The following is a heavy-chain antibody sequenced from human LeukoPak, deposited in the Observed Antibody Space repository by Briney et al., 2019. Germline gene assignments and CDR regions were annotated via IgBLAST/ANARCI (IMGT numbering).Heavy chain of an antibody. D-gene: IGHD5-12*01. CDR1: GASISSHS. J-gene: IGHJ6*02. CDR2: VSYSGST. CDR3: AREAGYVMEPDYYYGMDV. V-gene: IGHV4-59*11. Sequence: SETLSLTCTVSGASISSHSWSWIRQPPGKGLEWIGYVSYSGSTNYNPSLKNRVTISEDTSKNQFSLRLTSVTAADTAVYFCAREAGYVMEPDYYYGMDVWGQGTAVAVSS.